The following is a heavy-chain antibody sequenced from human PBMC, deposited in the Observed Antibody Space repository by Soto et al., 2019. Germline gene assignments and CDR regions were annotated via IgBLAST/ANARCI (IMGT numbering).Heavy chain of an antibody. D-gene: IGHD6-19*01. V-gene: IGHV4-59*01. CDR3: ARGSSSGWYYYMDV. CDR2: IYYSGST. Sequence: QVQLQESGPGLVKPSETLSLTCTVSGGSISSYYWSWIRQPPGKGLEWIGYIYYSGSTNYNPSLKSRVTISVDTSKNQFSLKLSSVTAADTAVYYCARGSSSGWYYYMDVWGKGTTVTVSS. J-gene: IGHJ6*03. CDR1: GGSISSYY.